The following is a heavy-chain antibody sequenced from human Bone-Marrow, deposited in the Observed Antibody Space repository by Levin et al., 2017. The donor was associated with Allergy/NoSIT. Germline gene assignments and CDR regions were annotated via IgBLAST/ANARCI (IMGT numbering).Heavy chain of an antibody. CDR2: IYSSGTT. CDR1: GGSITNSY. J-gene: IGHJ6*03. D-gene: IGHD3-3*01. V-gene: IGHV4-59*13. Sequence: SQTLSLTCAVSGGSITNSYWNWVRQAPGKGLEWIGYIYSSGTTKYNPSLKSRLTISLDTSKSHFSLNLSSGTAADTAVYYCARGSKHYDVWSGSYYMDVWGTGTTVTVSS. CDR3: ARGSKHYDVWSGSYYMDV.